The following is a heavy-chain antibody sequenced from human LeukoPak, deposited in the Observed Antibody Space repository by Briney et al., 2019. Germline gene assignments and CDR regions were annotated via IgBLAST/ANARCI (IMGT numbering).Heavy chain of an antibody. CDR2: INSDGSST. V-gene: IGHV3-74*01. J-gene: IGHJ4*02. D-gene: IGHD4-17*01. CDR3: AREDGDYEGGVYYFDY. CDR1: GFTFSSYW. Sequence: GGSLRLSCAASGFTFSSYWMHWVRQAPGKGLVWVSRINSDGSSTSYADSVKGRFTISRDNAKNTLYLQMNSLRAEDTAVYYCAREDGDYEGGVYYFDYWGQGTLVTVSS.